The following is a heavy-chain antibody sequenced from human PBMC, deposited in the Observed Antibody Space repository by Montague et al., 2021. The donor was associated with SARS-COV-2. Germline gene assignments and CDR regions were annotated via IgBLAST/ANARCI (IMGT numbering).Heavy chain of an antibody. CDR1: GFTFSSYD. Sequence: LRLSWAASGFTFSSYDMHWVRQAPGKGLEWVAVIWYDGSNQYYGDSVKGRFTLSRDNSKNTLYLQMNNLRAEDTAVYYCAREYSAPRWFGEYNRYGMDVWGQGTTVTVSS. CDR3: AREYSAPRWFGEYNRYGMDV. J-gene: IGHJ6*02. CDR2: IWYDGSNQ. V-gene: IGHV3-33*08. D-gene: IGHD3-10*01.